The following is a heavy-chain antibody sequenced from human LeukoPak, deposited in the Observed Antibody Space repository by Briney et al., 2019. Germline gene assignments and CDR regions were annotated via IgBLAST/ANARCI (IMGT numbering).Heavy chain of an antibody. V-gene: IGHV4-39*01. CDR2: IYYSGST. CDR1: GGSISSSSYY. J-gene: IGHJ6*02. Sequence: SETLSLTCTVSGGSISSSSYYWGWIRQPPGKGLEGIGSIYYSGSTYYNPSLKIRVTISVDTPKHQFALKLSSVTAADTAVYYCARHRAVPGYYYGMDVWGQGTTVTVSS. D-gene: IGHD3-10*01. CDR3: ARHRAVPGYYYGMDV.